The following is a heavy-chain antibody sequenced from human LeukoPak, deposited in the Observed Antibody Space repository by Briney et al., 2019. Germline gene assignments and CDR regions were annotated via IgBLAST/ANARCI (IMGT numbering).Heavy chain of an antibody. CDR3: ARGQYYYGSGSYLY. CDR1: GGTFSSYA. CDR2: IIPILGIA. Sequence: ASVKVSCKASGGTFSSYAISWVRQAPGQGLEWMGRIIPILGIANYAQKFQGRVTITADKSTSTAYMELRSLRSDDTAVYYCARGQYYYGSGSYLYWGQGTLVTVSS. D-gene: IGHD3-10*01. J-gene: IGHJ4*02. V-gene: IGHV1-69*04.